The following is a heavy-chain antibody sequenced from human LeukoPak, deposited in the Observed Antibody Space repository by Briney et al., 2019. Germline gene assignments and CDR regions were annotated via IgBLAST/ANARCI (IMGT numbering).Heavy chain of an antibody. J-gene: IGHJ3*02. CDR2: ISYDGSNK. CDR1: GFTFSSYA. CDR3: ARDHHDAFDI. Sequence: SGRSLRLSCAASGFTFSSYAMHCVRQAPGKGLEWVAVISYDGSNKYYADSVKGRFTISRDNSKNTLYLQMNSLRAEDTAVYYCARDHHDAFDIWGQGTMVTVSS. V-gene: IGHV3-30-3*01.